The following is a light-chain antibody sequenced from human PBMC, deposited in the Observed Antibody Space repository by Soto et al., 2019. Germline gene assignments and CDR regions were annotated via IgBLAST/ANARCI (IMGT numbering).Light chain of an antibody. V-gene: IGKV3-20*01. J-gene: IGKJ5*01. Sequence: EIVLKKSPGTLSLSQGERATLSCKDSQSVASGHLAWYQQTPGQAPRLLVSDASSRATGIPVRFSGSVSGTDFTLTIIRLQPEDSAMYYCQQYGTAPITFCQGTRLEI. CDR2: DAS. CDR1: QSVASGH. CDR3: QQYGTAPIT.